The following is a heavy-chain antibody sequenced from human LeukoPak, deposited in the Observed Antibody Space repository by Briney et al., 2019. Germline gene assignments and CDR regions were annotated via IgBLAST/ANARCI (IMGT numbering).Heavy chain of an antibody. V-gene: IGHV4-39*07. Sequence: SETLSLTCTVSAGSISSSSYYWGWIRQPPGKGLEWFGSMYYSGNSYYNPSLNSRVTISLDTSKNQFSLRLSSVTAADTAVYYCARGVRDVASPLFYMDVWGKGTMVTVSS. J-gene: IGHJ6*03. D-gene: IGHD3-10*01. CDR2: MYYSGNS. CDR1: AGSISSSSYY. CDR3: ARGVRDVASPLFYMDV.